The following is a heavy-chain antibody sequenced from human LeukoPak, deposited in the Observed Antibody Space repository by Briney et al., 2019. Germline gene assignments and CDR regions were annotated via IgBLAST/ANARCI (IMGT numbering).Heavy chain of an antibody. D-gene: IGHD6-13*01. Sequence: ASVKVSCKASGYTFTTYYIHWVRQAPGQGLEWVGIINSRSGGTTYAQKLKGRVTMTRDTSTKTVYMELSSLRSEDTAVYYCARGPRAAADDYWGQGTLVTVSS. CDR3: ARGPRAAADDY. CDR2: INSRSGGT. V-gene: IGHV1-46*04. J-gene: IGHJ4*02. CDR1: GYTFTTYY.